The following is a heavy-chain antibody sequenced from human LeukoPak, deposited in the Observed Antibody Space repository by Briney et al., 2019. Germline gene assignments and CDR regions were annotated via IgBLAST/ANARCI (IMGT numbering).Heavy chain of an antibody. CDR1: GFTFTSYG. CDR3: ARASMFGDYRSYNWFHP. CDR2: ISSSSSTR. D-gene: IGHD4-17*01. Sequence: GGSLRLSCAASGFTFTSYGMNWVRQAPGKGLEWVAYISSSSSTRHFADSVKGRFTISRDNAKNSLYLQMNSLSAEDTAVYYCARASMFGDYRSYNWFHPWGQGTLVTVSS. V-gene: IGHV3-48*01. J-gene: IGHJ5*02.